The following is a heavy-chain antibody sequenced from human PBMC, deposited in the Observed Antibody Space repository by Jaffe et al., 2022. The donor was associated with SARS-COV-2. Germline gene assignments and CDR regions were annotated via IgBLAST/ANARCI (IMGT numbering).Heavy chain of an antibody. D-gene: IGHD3-22*01. CDR1: GFTFSSYA. V-gene: IGHV3-23*01. J-gene: IGHJ4*02. CDR3: AKDSDYYDSSGYLTFDY. CDR2: ISGSGGST. Sequence: EVQLLESGGGLVQPGGSLRLSCAASGFTFSSYAMSWVRQAPGKGLEWVSAISGSGGSTYYADSVKGRFTISRDNSKNTLYLQMNSLRAEDTAVYYCAKDSDYYDSSGYLTFDYWGQGTLVTVSS.